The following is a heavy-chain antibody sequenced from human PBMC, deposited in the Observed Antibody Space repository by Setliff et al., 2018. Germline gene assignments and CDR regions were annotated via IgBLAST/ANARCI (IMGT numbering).Heavy chain of an antibody. Sequence: ASVKVSCKASGGTFGSSALSWVRQAPGQGLEWMGGIIPMFDTGIYAEKFQGRVTLSTDESTSTVYMELTRLRPEDTAIYYCARDKADYYDRSGYSGASDVWGQGTMVTVSS. J-gene: IGHJ3*01. D-gene: IGHD3-22*01. CDR2: IIPMFDTG. CDR3: ARDKADYYDRSGYSGASDV. V-gene: IGHV1-69*05. CDR1: GGTFGSSA.